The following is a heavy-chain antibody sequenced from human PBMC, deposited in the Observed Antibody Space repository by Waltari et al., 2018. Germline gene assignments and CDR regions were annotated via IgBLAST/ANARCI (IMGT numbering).Heavy chain of an antibody. CDR1: GGTFSSYA. J-gene: IGHJ4*02. Sequence: QVQLVQSGAEVKKPGSSVKVSCKASGGTFSSYAISWVRQAPGQGLEWMGRIIPIFGTANYAQKFQGRGTITADKSTSTAYMELGSLRSEDTAVYYCARIPVVVGWGDYFDYWGQGTLVTVSS. V-gene: IGHV1-69*08. CDR3: ARIPVVVGWGDYFDY. CDR2: IIPIFGTA. D-gene: IGHD2-21*01.